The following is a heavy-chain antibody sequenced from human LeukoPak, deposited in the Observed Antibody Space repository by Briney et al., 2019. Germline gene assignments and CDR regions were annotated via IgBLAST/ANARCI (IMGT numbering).Heavy chain of an antibody. D-gene: IGHD3-10*01. CDR1: GFTSSSYW. V-gene: IGHV3-74*01. CDR2: INSDGSST. CDR3: ARDHITMVRGVTSFYYYYYMDV. J-gene: IGHJ6*03. Sequence: PGGSLRLSCAASGFTSSSYWMHWVRQAPGKGLVWVSRINSDGSSTSYADSVKGRFTISRDNAKNTLYLQMNSLRAEDTAVYYCARDHITMVRGVTSFYYYYYMDVWGKGTTVTVSS.